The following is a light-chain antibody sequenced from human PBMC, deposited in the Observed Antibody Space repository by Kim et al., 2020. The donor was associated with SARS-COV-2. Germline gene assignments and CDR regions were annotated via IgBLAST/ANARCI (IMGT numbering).Light chain of an antibody. CDR2: DSS. Sequence: LMTQSPATLSVSLGNRATLSCRASHSIDRDLAWYQQKPGQPPRLLIYDSSTRAPGVPDRFSRGGSGTDLSLIINSLHSEDVAVYYCQHHHQWPPWTFGRGTKLEI. J-gene: IGKJ1*01. CDR3: QHHHQWPPWT. V-gene: IGKV3-15*01. CDR1: HSIDRD.